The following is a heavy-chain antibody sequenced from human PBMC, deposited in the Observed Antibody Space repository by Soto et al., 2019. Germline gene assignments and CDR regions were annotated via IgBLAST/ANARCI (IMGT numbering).Heavy chain of an antibody. CDR2: FKTDGSSA. CDR3: AKREGNTYGLFH. V-gene: IGHV3-74*01. CDR1: GFSFSSYW. J-gene: IGHJ4*02. D-gene: IGHD5-18*01. Sequence: EVQLVESGGGLVQPGGSLRLSCAASGFSFSSYWIHWVRQAPGKGLVWVSRFKTDGSSADYADSVKGRFTISRDNAKNTLYLQMNNLRGGDTAVYFCAKREGNTYGLFHWGQGTLVAVSS.